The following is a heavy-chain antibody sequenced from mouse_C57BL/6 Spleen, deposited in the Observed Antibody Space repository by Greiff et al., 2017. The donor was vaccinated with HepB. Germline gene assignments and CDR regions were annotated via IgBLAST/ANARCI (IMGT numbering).Heavy chain of an antibody. Sequence: QVQLKQPGAELVKPGASVKLSCKASGYTFTSYWMHWVKQRPGQGLEWIGMIHPNSGSTNYNEKFKSKATLTVDKSSSTAYMQLSSLTSEDSAVYYCARGAYGSSYFDYWGQGTTLTVSS. D-gene: IGHD1-1*01. CDR1: GYTFTSYW. V-gene: IGHV1-64*01. CDR2: IHPNSGST. J-gene: IGHJ2*01. CDR3: ARGAYGSSYFDY.